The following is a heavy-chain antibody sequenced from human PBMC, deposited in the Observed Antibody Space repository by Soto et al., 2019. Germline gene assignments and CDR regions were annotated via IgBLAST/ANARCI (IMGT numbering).Heavy chain of an antibody. D-gene: IGHD3-10*01. CDR3: AGRPGGGGY. J-gene: IGHJ4*02. V-gene: IGHV3-53*01. CDR2: IYSGGYT. Sequence: EVQLVESGGGLIQPGGSLRLSCAVSGFTVSNNYMSWVRQAPGKGLEGVSVIYSGGYTAYGDSVKGRFTISRDNSKNTLILQMKPRRAAATALFYGAGRPGGGGYWGQGTLVTVSS. CDR1: GFTVSNNY.